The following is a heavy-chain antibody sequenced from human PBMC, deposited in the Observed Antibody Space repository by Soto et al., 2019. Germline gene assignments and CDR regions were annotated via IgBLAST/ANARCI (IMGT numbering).Heavy chain of an antibody. CDR1: GASISSGDYF. CDR3: AREKGYISGPKNFDY. CDR2: IYDSGSS. D-gene: IGHD5-12*01. Sequence: SETLSLTCTVSGASISSGDYFWSWIRQSPGKGLEWIGYIYDSGSSYHNPSLKSRVTMSVDTSKNQFSLKLRSVTAADTAVYYCAREKGYISGPKNFDYWARGTLVTVSS. J-gene: IGHJ4*02. V-gene: IGHV4-30-4*01.